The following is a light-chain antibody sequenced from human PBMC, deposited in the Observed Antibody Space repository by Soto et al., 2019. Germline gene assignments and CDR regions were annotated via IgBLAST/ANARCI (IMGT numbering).Light chain of an antibody. CDR3: SSFTTSTTLYV. V-gene: IGLV2-14*01. CDR2: EVK. J-gene: IGLJ1*01. CDR1: SNDVGASDY. Sequence: QSALTQPASVSGSSGQSITVSCTGTSNDVGASDYVSWYQHHPGKAPKAIIYEVKNRPSGVSSRFSGSKSANTASLTISGLQAEDEADYYCSSFTTSTTLYVFGTGTKVTVL.